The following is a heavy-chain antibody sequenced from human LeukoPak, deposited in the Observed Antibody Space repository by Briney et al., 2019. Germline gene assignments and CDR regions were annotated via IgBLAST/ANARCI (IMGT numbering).Heavy chain of an antibody. J-gene: IGHJ4*02. Sequence: PSETLSLTCTVSGGSISSYYWSWIRQPPGKGLEWIGYIYYSGSTNYNPSLKSRVTISVDTSKNQFSLKLSSVTAADTAVYYCASGRITIFGVVDYWGQGILVTVSS. CDR2: IYYSGST. CDR1: GGSISSYY. V-gene: IGHV4-59*01. D-gene: IGHD3-3*01. CDR3: ASGRITIFGVVDY.